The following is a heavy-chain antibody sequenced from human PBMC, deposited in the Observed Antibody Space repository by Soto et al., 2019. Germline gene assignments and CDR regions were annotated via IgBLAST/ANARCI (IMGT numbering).Heavy chain of an antibody. Sequence: PSETLSLTCAVSGVSISSGNWWTWVRQTPQRGLEYIGEIFHDGTANYYPSFERRVAISVDTSKNQFSLKLTSVTAADTAIYFCARLVYDTPLYYMYFDFWRQGALVAVSS. CDR2: IFHDGTA. CDR3: ARLVYDTPLYYMYFDF. CDR1: GVSISSGNW. D-gene: IGHD3-10*01. V-gene: IGHV4-4*02. J-gene: IGHJ4*02.